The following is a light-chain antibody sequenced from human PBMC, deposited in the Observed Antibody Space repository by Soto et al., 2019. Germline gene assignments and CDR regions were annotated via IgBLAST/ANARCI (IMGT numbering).Light chain of an antibody. V-gene: IGLV2-14*01. J-gene: IGLJ2*01. Sequence: QSALTQPASVSGSPGQSITISCTGTSSDVGGYNYVSWYQQHPGKAPKLMIYEVTNRPSGVSNRFSGSKSGSTASLTISGLQAEDEASYFCSSYTSSSTTVFGGGTKLTVL. CDR1: SSDVGGYNY. CDR2: EVT. CDR3: SSYTSSSTTV.